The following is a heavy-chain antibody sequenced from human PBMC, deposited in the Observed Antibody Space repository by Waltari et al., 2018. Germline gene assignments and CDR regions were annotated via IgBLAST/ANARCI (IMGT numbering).Heavy chain of an antibody. CDR1: GYSFTSYW. Sequence: EVQLVQSGAEVKKPGESLKISCKGSGYSFTSYWLGWVRQMPGKGLEWMGISYPVDADTRYSPSFQGQVTISADKSISTAYLQWSSLKASDTAMYYCARPRSSSWYWFDPWGQGTLVTVSS. D-gene: IGHD6-13*01. J-gene: IGHJ5*02. CDR3: ARPRSSSWYWFDP. CDR2: SYPVDADT. V-gene: IGHV5-51*01.